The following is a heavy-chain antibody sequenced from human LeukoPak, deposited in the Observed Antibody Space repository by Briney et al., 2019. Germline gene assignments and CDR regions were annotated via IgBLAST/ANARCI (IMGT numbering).Heavy chain of an antibody. D-gene: IGHD3-22*01. CDR2: IYYSGST. CDR3: ARERGDSSGSHLDY. J-gene: IGHJ4*02. CDR1: GGSISSYY. V-gene: IGHV4-59*01. Sequence: SETLSLTCTVSGGSISSYYWSWIRQPPGKGLEWIGYIYYSGSTNYNPSLKSRVTISVDTSKNQFSLKLSSVTAADTAVYYCARERGDSSGSHLDYWGQGTLVTVSS.